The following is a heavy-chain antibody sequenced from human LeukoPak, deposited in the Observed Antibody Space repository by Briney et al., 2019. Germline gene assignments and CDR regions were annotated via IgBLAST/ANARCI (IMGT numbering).Heavy chain of an antibody. CDR2: ISPDDSYT. D-gene: IGHD3-10*01. J-gene: IGHJ4*02. Sequence: GESLKISCEGSGYFFNTYWVAWVRQTPGKGLEWMGIISPDDSYTRYSPSFAGHITISADKSISTAYLQWTSLKDSNSAMYYCARYTGSFTPLDYWGQGTLVTVSS. CDR3: ARYTGSFTPLDY. V-gene: IGHV5-51*01. CDR1: GYFFNTYW.